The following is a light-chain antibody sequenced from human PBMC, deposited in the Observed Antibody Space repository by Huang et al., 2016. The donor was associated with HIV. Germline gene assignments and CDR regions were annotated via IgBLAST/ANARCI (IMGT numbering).Light chain of an antibody. Sequence: AIQLTQSPSSVSASVGDRVTVTCRASLAIGHSFAWYQHKPGKAPKLLIYGGSILQSGVSPRFSGNGSGTDFSLTISSLRSEDFATYFCQQLRSYPLTFGGGTDV. CDR2: GGS. CDR1: LAIGHS. V-gene: IGKV1-13*02. J-gene: IGKJ4*01. CDR3: QQLRSYPLT.